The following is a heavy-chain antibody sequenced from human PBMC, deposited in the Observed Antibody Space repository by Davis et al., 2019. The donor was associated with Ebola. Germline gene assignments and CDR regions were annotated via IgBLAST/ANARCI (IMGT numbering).Heavy chain of an antibody. CDR2: IRSKTNNFAT. V-gene: IGHV3-73*01. Sequence: GESLKISCIASGFTLSGSAINWVRRASGKGLEWIGRIRSKTNNFATAYAASVKGRFTISRDDSKNTAYLQMNNLKTEDTAVYYCSRHAGVVVNPRNPLEKYWGQGNLVTVSA. J-gene: IGHJ4*02. D-gene: IGHD2-21*01. CDR3: SRHAGVVVNPRNPLEKY. CDR1: GFTLSGSA.